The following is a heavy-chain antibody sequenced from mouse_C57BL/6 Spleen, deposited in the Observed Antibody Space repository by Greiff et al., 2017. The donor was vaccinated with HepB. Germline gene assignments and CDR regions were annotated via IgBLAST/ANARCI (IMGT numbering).Heavy chain of an antibody. Sequence: EVQLVESVAELVRPGASVKLSCTASGFNIKNTYMHWVKQRPEQGLEWIGRIDPANGNTKYAPKFQGKATITADTSSNTAYLQLSSLTSEDTAIYYCALHYYGSSYWYFDVWGTGTTVTVSS. CDR2: IDPANGNT. D-gene: IGHD1-1*01. J-gene: IGHJ1*03. CDR3: ALHYYGSSYWYFDV. CDR1: GFNIKNTY. V-gene: IGHV14-3*01.